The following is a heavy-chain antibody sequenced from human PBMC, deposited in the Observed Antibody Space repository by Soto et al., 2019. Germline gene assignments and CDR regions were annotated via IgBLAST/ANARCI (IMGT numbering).Heavy chain of an antibody. V-gene: IGHV2-5*02. CDR1: GFSLSTSGVG. D-gene: IGHD3-10*01. Sequence: QITLKESDPTLVKPTQTLTLTCTFSGFSLSTSGVGVGWIRQPPGKALEWLAVIYWDDDKRSSSSLKSRLTITKDTSKNQGVLTMTNMDPVDTATYYCAHHPYYGLAPYSFDYWGQGILVTVSS. CDR3: AHHPYYGLAPYSFDY. CDR2: IYWDDDK. J-gene: IGHJ4*02.